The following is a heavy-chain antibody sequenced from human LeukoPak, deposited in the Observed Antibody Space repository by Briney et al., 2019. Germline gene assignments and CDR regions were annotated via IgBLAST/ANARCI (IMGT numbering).Heavy chain of an antibody. D-gene: IGHD1-26*01. CDR2: IRYDGSNK. V-gene: IGHV3-30*02. CDR3: AKDQVGASYYFDY. Sequence: AFIRYDGSNKYYADSVKGRFTISRDNSKNTLYLQMNSLRAEDTAVYYCAKDQVGASYYFDYWGQGTLVTVSS. J-gene: IGHJ4*02.